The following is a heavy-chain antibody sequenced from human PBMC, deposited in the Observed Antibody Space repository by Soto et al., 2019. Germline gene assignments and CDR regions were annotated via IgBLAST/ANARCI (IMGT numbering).Heavy chain of an antibody. CDR2: INHSGST. D-gene: IGHD4-17*01. V-gene: IGHV4-34*01. Sequence: LRETLSLTCAVYGGSFSGYYWSWIRQPPGKGLEWIGEINHSGSTNYNPSLKSRVTISVDTSKNQFSLKLSSVTAADTAVYYCASFRLFYGGKGGNDYWGQGTLVTVSS. CDR3: ASFRLFYGGKGGNDY. CDR1: GGSFSGYY. J-gene: IGHJ4*02.